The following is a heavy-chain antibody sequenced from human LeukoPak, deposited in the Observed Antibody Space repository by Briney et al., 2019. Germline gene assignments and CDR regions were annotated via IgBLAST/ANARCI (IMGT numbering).Heavy chain of an antibody. J-gene: IGHJ4*02. CDR1: GGSISTYF. Sequence: SETLSLTCTVSGGSISTYFWSRIRQPAGKGLEWIGRVYISGSTFYNPSFKTRVTVSVDTSKNQFSLKVISVTGADTAVYYCARDGGRRAFDSWGQGSLVIVSS. V-gene: IGHV4-4*07. CDR3: ARDGGRRAFDS. D-gene: IGHD2-15*01. CDR2: VYISGST.